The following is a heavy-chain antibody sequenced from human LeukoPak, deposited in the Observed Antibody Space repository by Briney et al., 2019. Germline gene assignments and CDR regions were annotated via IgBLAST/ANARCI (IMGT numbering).Heavy chain of an antibody. CDR3: ARADKLGPTDY. D-gene: IGHD7-27*01. V-gene: IGHV1-2*02. J-gene: IGHJ4*02. Sequence: ASVKVSCKASGYTFTGYYMHWVRQAPGQGLEWMGWINPNSGGKNYSQKFQGRVTMTRDTSISTAYMELSRLRSDDTAVYYCARADKLGPTDYWGQGTLVTVSS. CDR1: GYTFTGYY. CDR2: INPNSGGK.